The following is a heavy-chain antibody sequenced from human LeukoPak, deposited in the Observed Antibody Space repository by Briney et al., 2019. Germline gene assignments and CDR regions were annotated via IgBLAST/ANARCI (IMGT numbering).Heavy chain of an antibody. CDR3: ARAKIMITFGGVIVIDWFDP. V-gene: IGHV1-18*01. D-gene: IGHD3-16*02. CDR1: GYTFTSYG. J-gene: IGHJ5*02. Sequence: ASVKVSCKASGYTFTSYGISWVRQAPGQGLEWMGWISAYNGNTNYAQKLQGRVTMTTDTSTSTAYMELRSLRSDDTAVYYCARAKIMITFGGVIVIDWFDPWGQGTLVTVSS. CDR2: ISAYNGNT.